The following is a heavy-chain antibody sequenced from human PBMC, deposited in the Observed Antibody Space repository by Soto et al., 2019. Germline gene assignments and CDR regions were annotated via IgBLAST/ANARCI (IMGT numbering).Heavy chain of an antibody. J-gene: IGHJ4*02. D-gene: IGHD2-15*01. V-gene: IGHV1-18*01. CDR1: CYSFTTHD. Sequence: ASVKVSYKASCYSFTTHDITWLRQAPGKGLEWVGGISTDRGDTIYPQNLQGRVTMTTDSSTSTVYMELKSLRSDDTAVYYCARDDLNRGGKYFDYWGQGTLVTVSS. CDR2: ISTDRGDT. CDR3: ARDDLNRGGKYFDY.